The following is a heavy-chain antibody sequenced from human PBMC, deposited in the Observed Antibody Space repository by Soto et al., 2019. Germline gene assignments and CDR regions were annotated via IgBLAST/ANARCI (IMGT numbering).Heavy chain of an antibody. CDR1: GFTFSSYG. J-gene: IGHJ6*02. V-gene: IGHV3-33*01. D-gene: IGHD4-4*01. CDR3: ARDFVYSNYFYYYYGMDV. CDR2: IWYDGSNK. Sequence: GGSLRLSCAASGFTFSSYGMHWVRQAPGKGLEWVAVIWYDGSNKYYADSVKGRFTISRDNSKNTLYLQMNSLRAEDTAVYYCARDFVYSNYFYYYYGMDVWGQGTTVTVSS.